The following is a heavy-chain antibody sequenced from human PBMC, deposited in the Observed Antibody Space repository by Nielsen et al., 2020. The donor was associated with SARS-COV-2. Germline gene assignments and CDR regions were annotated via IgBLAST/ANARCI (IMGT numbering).Heavy chain of an antibody. D-gene: IGHD3-3*01. CDR1: GSTFTSYG. CDR2: INTNTGNP. CDR3: ARELPWSFDY. J-gene: IGHJ4*02. V-gene: IGHV7-4-1*02. Sequence: ASVKVSCKASGSTFTSYGISWLRQAPDQGLEWMGWINTNTGNPTYAQGFTGRFVFSLDTSVSTAYLQISSLKAEDTAVYYCARELPWSFDYWGQGTLVTVSS.